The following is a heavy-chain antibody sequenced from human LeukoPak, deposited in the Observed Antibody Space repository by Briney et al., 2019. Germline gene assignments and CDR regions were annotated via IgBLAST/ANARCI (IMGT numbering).Heavy chain of an antibody. CDR3: ARQSLRPGASPLFDY. J-gene: IGHJ4*02. V-gene: IGHV1-46*01. CDR2: INPSGGST. Sequence: GGSLRLSCAASGFTFSSHGMHWVRQAPGQGLEWMGIINPSGGSTTYAQKFQGRVTVTSDTSTSTGYMELSSLRSEDTAVYYCARQSLRPGASPLFDYWGQGTLVTVSS. D-gene: IGHD1-14*01. CDR1: GFTFSSHG.